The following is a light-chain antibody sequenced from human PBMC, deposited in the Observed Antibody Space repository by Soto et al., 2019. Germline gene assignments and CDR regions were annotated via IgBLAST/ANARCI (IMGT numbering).Light chain of an antibody. CDR2: GAS. V-gene: IGKV3-20*01. CDR1: QSIINNY. CDR3: QQYGTSPLMYT. J-gene: IGKJ2*01. Sequence: ESVLTQSPGSLSLSPGETATLSCRASQSIINNYLAWYQQKPGQAPRLLIYGASIRATGVPDRFSGSGSGTDFTLIITRLEAEDFAVYYCQQYGTSPLMYTFGQGTKLGVK.